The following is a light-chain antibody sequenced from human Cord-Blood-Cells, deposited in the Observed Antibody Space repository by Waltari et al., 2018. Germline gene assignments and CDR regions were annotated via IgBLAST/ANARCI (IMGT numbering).Light chain of an antibody. CDR3: QQSYSTLT. V-gene: IGKV1-39*01. CDR1: QSISSY. CDR2: AAS. J-gene: IGKJ3*01. Sequence: DIQMTQPPSSLSASVGDRVTINCRASQSISSYLYWCQQKPGKAPTLLIYAASSLQSGVPSRFSGSGSGTDFTLTISMLQPEDFATYYCQQSYSTLTFGPGTKVDIK.